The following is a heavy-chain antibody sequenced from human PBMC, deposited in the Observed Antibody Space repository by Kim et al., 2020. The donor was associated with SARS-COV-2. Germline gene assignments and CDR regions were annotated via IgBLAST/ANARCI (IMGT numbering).Heavy chain of an antibody. Sequence: GGSLRLSCTASGFTFGDYAMSWVRQAPGKGLEWVGFIRSKAYGGTTEYAASVKGRFTISRDDSKSIAYLQMNSLKTEDTAVYYCTRDILQQQQLVYFPFDYWGQGTLVTVSS. V-gene: IGHV3-49*04. J-gene: IGHJ4*02. CDR3: TRDILQQQQLVYFPFDY. CDR2: IRSKAYGGTT. D-gene: IGHD6-13*01. CDR1: GFTFGDYA.